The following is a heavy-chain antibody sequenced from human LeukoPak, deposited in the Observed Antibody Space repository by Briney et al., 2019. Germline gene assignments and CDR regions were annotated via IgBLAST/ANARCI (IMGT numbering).Heavy chain of an antibody. D-gene: IGHD1-26*01. CDR1: GFTFSSYG. CDR3: AKGRVGADRPPFDY. V-gene: IGHV3-33*06. CDR2: IWNDGNYK. J-gene: IGHJ4*02. Sequence: PGTSLRLSCAASGFTFSSYGMHWVRQAPGKGLEWVAVIWNDGNYKFYRDSVKARFSISRDNSEGMLYLQMDSLGVEDTAVYYCAKGRVGADRPPFDYWGQGTLVTVSP.